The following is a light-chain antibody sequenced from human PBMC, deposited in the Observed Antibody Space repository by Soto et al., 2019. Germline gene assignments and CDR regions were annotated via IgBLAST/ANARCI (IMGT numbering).Light chain of an antibody. CDR3: MQALQTRT. CDR1: QSLLHSNGYYY. Sequence: DIVRTQYPLSLPVTPGEPASISCRSSQSLLHSNGYYYLDWYLQKPGQSPQLLIYLGSNRASGVPDRFSGSGSGTDFTLKISRVEAEDVGVYYCMQALQTRTFGQGTKV. CDR2: LGS. J-gene: IGKJ1*01. V-gene: IGKV2-28*01.